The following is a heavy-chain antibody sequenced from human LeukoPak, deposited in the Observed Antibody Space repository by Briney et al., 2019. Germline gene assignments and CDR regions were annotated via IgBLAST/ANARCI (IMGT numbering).Heavy chain of an antibody. V-gene: IGHV3-43*01. J-gene: IGHJ4*02. D-gene: IGHD1-26*01. CDR2: ISWDDGST. Sequence: GGSLRLSCAASGFTFDDYTMHWVRQAPGKGLEWVSLISWDDGSTYYADSVKGRFTISRDNSKNSLYLQMNSLRTEDTALYYCAKDIGWELLFSGGFDYWGQGTLVTVSS. CDR3: AKDIGWELLFSGGFDY. CDR1: GFTFDDYT.